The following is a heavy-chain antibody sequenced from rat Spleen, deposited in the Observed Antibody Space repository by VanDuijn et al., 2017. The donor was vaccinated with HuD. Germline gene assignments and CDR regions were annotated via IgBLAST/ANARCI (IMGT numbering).Heavy chain of an antibody. CDR1: GFTFNNYW. CDR2: ITHNDGST. Sequence: EVQLGESGGGLVQPGRSLKLSCVASGFTFNNYWMTWIRQAPGKGLEWVATITHNDGSTYYPDSVKGRFTISSDNAQNTLYLQMSSLRTADTAPHYCTRVGASRLDYWTQGVIVTVSS. CDR3: TRVGASRLDY. V-gene: IGHV5-31*01. D-gene: IGHD3-2*01. J-gene: IGHJ2*01.